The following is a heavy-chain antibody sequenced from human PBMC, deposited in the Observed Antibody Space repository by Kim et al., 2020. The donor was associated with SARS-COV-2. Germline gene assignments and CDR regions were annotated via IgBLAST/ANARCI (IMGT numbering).Heavy chain of an antibody. Sequence: SSFNFSFNSPLSTFSSLSISWVRQAPGQGLEWMGAIIPMYGRGHHAQKFRGRVTITADESTNTAYMELSSLKSADTAYYYCTRVRPHFGGNYYYYGMDVWGQGTTVTVTS. CDR1: LSTFSSLS. CDR3: TRVRPHFGGNYYYYGMDV. J-gene: IGHJ6*02. V-gene: IGHV1-69*13. CDR2: IIPMYGRG. D-gene: IGHD4-17*01.